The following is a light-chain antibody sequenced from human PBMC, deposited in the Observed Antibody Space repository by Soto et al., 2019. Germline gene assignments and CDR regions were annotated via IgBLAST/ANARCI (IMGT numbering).Light chain of an antibody. V-gene: IGKV3-15*01. Sequence: VMTQSPATLSVSPGERAALSCRASQSVSTNLAWYQQKPGQPPRLLIYFASTRATAVPARFTAGGSWTEFTLTISSLQSDDLAVYYCQQYDKWPRTCGQGTKVEIK. CDR2: FAS. J-gene: IGKJ1*01. CDR3: QQYDKWPRT. CDR1: QSVSTN.